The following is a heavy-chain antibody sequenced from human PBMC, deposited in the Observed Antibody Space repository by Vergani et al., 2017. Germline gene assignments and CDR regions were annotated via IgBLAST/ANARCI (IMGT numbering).Heavy chain of an antibody. CDR3: ARVVLYGDSRSPDY. J-gene: IGHJ4*02. V-gene: IGHV3-9*01. CDR1: GFTFDDYA. Sequence: EVQLVESGGGLVQPGRSLRLSCAASGFTFDDYAMHWVRQAPGKGLEWVSGISWNSDSIGYADSVKGRFTISRDNAKNSLYLQMNSLRTEDTAVYYCARVVLYGDSRSPDYWGQGTLVTVAS. CDR2: ISWNSDSI. D-gene: IGHD4-17*01.